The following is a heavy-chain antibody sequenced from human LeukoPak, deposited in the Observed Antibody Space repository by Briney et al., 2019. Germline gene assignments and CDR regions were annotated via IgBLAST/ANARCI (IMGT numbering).Heavy chain of an antibody. CDR1: GFTFSSYW. CDR3: AQGFSSGWYPY. V-gene: IGHV3-23*01. D-gene: IGHD6-19*01. J-gene: IGHJ4*02. CDR2: ISLNGETT. Sequence: GGSLRLSCAASGFTFSSYWMSWVRQAPGKGLEWISAISLNGETTWYADSVKGRFTISRDNSKNTLYLQLTSLRAEDTAVYYCAQGFSSGWYPYWGQGSLVSVSS.